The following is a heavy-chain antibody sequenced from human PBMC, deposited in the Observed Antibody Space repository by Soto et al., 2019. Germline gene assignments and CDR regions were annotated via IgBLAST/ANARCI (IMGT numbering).Heavy chain of an antibody. Sequence: GGSLRLSCAASGFTFSSYAMSWVRQAPGKGLEWVSAISGSGGSTYYADSVKGRFTISRDNSKNTLYLQMNSLRAEDTAVYYCAKDYPDVPLYDYVWGSYPYWGQGTLVTVSS. CDR3: AKDYPDVPLYDYVWGSYPY. D-gene: IGHD3-16*02. CDR2: ISGSGGST. V-gene: IGHV3-23*01. J-gene: IGHJ4*02. CDR1: GFTFSSYA.